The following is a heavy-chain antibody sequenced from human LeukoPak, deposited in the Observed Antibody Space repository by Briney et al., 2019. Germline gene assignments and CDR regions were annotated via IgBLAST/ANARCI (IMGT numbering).Heavy chain of an antibody. V-gene: IGHV3-11*06. J-gene: IGHJ4*02. Sequence: GGSLRLSCAASGFTVSSNYMSWVRQAPGKGLEWISYIGISSGNTKYADSVKGRFTISGDKAKNSLYLQMNSLRVEDTAVYYCARDTKYAFDNWGQGTLVTVSS. CDR1: GFTVSSNY. D-gene: IGHD2-2*01. CDR3: ARDTKYAFDN. CDR2: IGISSGNT.